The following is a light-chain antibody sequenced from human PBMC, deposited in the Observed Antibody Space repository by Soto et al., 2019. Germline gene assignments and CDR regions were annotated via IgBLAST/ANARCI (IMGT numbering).Light chain of an antibody. CDR3: QQYHSLPCT. CDR1: QDISKY. J-gene: IGKJ3*01. Sequence: DIQMTQSPSSLSASVGDRITITCQASQDISKYLIWYQQTPGKAPKFLIYEASNLERGVPSRFSGSGSGTDFTFTINSLHPEDIATYYCQQYHSLPCTVGPGNKLDIK. CDR2: EAS. V-gene: IGKV1-33*01.